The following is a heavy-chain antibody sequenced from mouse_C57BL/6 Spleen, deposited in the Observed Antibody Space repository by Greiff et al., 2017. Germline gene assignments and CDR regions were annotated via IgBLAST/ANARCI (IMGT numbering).Heavy chain of an antibody. CDR3: ARECGNYAMDY. D-gene: IGHD4-1*01. CDR2: ISSGSSTI. Sequence: EVQLVESGGGLVKPGGSLKLSCAASGFTFSDYGMHWVRQAPEKGLEWVAYISSGSSTIYYADTVKGRITISRDTAKHTLFLQMTSLRSEATAMYCCARECGNYAMDYWGQGTSVTVSS. J-gene: IGHJ4*01. CDR1: GFTFSDYG. V-gene: IGHV5-17*01.